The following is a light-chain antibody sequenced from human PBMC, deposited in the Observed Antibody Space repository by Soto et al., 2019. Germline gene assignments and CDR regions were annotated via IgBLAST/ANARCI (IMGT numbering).Light chain of an antibody. CDR1: GSDIGAYDY. CDR3: SSYTNINTLA. V-gene: IGLV2-14*01. CDR2: DVT. Sequence: QSALTQPASVSGSPGQSITISCAGTGSDIGAYDYVAWYQQHPGKAPKLIIYDVTYRPSGVSYRFSASKSGNTASLTISGLQAEDEAHYYCSSYTNINTLAFGGGTKLTVL. J-gene: IGLJ2*01.